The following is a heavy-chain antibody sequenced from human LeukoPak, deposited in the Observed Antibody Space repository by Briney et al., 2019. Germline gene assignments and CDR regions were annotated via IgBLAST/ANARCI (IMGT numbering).Heavy chain of an antibody. Sequence: GGSLRLSCAASGFTVSSNYMSWVRQAPGKGLEWVAVIWYDGSNKYYADSVKGRFTIPRDNSKNTLYLQMNSLRAEDTAVYYCARDGGNYDSSGSEFDPWGQGTLVTVSS. J-gene: IGHJ5*02. CDR3: ARDGGNYDSSGSEFDP. CDR1: GFTVSSNY. CDR2: IWYDGSNK. V-gene: IGHV3-33*08. D-gene: IGHD3-22*01.